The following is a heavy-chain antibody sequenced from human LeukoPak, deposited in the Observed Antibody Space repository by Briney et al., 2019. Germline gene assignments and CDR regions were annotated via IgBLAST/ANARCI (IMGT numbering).Heavy chain of an antibody. J-gene: IGHJ5*02. CDR3: ARDLTRDHWFDP. Sequence: PGGSQRLSCAASGFTFSSYSINWVRQAPGKGLEWVSSISRSTSYIYYADSVKGRFTISRDNANNSLYLQMNSLRAEDTAVYYCARDLTRDHWFDPWGQGTLVTVSS. CDR2: ISRSTSYI. CDR1: GFTFSSYS. V-gene: IGHV3-21*01. D-gene: IGHD7-27*01.